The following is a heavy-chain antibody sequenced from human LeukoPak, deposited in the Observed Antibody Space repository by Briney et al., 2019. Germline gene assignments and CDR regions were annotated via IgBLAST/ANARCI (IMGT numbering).Heavy chain of an antibody. D-gene: IGHD3-22*01. CDR1: GFTVSSNY. Sequence: GGSLRLSCAASGFTVSSNYMSWVRQAPGKGLVWVSRIDNAGSITTYADSVKGRFTISRDNAENTLYLQMNSLRVEDTAVYYCVRSAFHAGRCNYYDYLGQGTLVTGSS. CDR2: IDNAGSIT. J-gene: IGHJ4*02. V-gene: IGHV3-74*03. CDR3: VRSAFHAGRCNYYDY.